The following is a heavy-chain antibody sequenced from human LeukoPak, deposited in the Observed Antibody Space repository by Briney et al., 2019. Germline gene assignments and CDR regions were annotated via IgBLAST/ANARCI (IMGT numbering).Heavy chain of an antibody. D-gene: IGHD6-13*01. Sequence: GGSLRLSCAASGFTFSSYGMHWVRQAPGKGLEWVAFIRYDGSKKYYADSVKGRFTISRDNSKNTLYLQMNSLRAEDTAVYYCAKDNPAAGSFDYWGQGTLVTVSS. V-gene: IGHV3-30*02. CDR2: IRYDGSKK. CDR3: AKDNPAAGSFDY. J-gene: IGHJ4*02. CDR1: GFTFSSYG.